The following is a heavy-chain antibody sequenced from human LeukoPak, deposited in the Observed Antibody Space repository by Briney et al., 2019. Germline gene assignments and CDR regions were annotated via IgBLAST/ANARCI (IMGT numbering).Heavy chain of an antibody. CDR1: GGSISSGSYY. Sequence: SETLSLTCTVSGGSISSGSYYWSWIRQPAGKGLEWIGRIYTSASTNYNPSLKSRVTISVDTSKNQFSLKLSSVTAADTAVYYCARGRRKDVLYYYGSGSYYNPSTFDYWGQGTLVTVSS. V-gene: IGHV4-61*02. CDR3: ARGRRKDVLYYYGSGSYYNPSTFDY. CDR2: IYTSAST. D-gene: IGHD3-10*01. J-gene: IGHJ4*02.